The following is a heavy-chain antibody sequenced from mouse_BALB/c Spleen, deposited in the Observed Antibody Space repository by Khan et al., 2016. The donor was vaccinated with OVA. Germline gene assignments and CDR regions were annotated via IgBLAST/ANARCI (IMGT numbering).Heavy chain of an antibody. D-gene: IGHD1-1*02. CDR3: ERGGLCGIMAY. V-gene: IGHV1-7*01. Sequence: QIQLVQSGAELAKPGASVKMSCKASGYTFTTYWMHWVKQRPGQGLEWIGYIDPSTGYTEYNQKFKDKATLTTDKSSSTAYIKLSSLTSEDSAVXCCERGGLCGIMAYWGQGTLVTVSA. CDR1: GYTFTTYW. J-gene: IGHJ3*01. CDR2: IDPSTGYT.